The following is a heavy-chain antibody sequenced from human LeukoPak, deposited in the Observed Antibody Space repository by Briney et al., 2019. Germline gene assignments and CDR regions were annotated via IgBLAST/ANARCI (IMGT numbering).Heavy chain of an antibody. CDR1: GGSLSTFH. CDR2: NHDSIIA. CDR3: ARHVHCSGGSCYRHGFDG. J-gene: IGHJ6*02. V-gene: IGHV4-59*08. D-gene: IGHD2-15*01. Sequence: SETLSLTCTVSGGSLSTFHWSWIRQPPGGGLGWIAFNHDSIIANYNPSLNSRVPISVDTSKNQFFLKLSPVTAADTAVYYCARHVHCSGGSCYRHGFDGWGHGTTDTVSS.